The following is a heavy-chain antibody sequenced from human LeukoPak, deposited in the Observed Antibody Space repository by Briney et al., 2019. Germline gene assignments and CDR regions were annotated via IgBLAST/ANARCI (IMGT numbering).Heavy chain of an antibody. CDR3: ARFNGGTGDYYYYYMDV. Sequence: GGSLRLSCAASGLTFSSYAMNWVRQAPGKGLEWVSAISGSGGNTYYADSVKGRFTISRDNSKNTLYLQMNSLRAEDTAVYYCARFNGGTGDYYYYYMDVWGKGTAVTISS. V-gene: IGHV3-23*01. CDR2: ISGSGGNT. D-gene: IGHD3-16*01. J-gene: IGHJ6*03. CDR1: GLTFSSYA.